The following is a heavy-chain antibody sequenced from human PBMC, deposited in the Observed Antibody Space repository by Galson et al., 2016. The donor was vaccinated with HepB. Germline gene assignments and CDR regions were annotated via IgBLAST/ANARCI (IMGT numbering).Heavy chain of an antibody. CDR3: ARMVAVGGWDGMDV. CDR2: TYFRSSWNK. J-gene: IGHJ6*02. CDR1: GDSVSSHTAA. V-gene: IGHV6-1*01. D-gene: IGHD6-19*01. Sequence: CAISGDSVSSHTAAWNWIRQSPLRGLEWLGRTYFRSSWNKDYAVSVKSRISINPDTTKNQFSLQLNSVTPEDTGVYFCARMVAVGGWDGMDVWGQGTTVTVSS.